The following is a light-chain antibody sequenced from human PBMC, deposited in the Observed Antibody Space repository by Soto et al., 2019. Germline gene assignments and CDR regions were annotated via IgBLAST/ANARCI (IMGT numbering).Light chain of an antibody. Sequence: DILMTHSPSSLSASVGDRVTITCRASQGISNSLAWYQQKPGKVPKLLIYAASTLRSGVPSRFSGSGSGTDFTLTISSLQPEDVATYYCQNYNSDPKTFGPGTKVEIK. J-gene: IGKJ1*01. V-gene: IGKV1-27*01. CDR2: AAS. CDR3: QNYNSDPKT. CDR1: QGISNS.